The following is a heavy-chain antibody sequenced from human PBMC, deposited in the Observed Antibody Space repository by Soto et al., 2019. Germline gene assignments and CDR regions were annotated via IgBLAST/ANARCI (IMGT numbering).Heavy chain of an antibody. CDR3: ARGRTTSAGTAYYGMDV. CDR1: GFTVSSNY. D-gene: IGHD6-13*01. V-gene: IGHV3-53*01. J-gene: IGHJ6*02. CDR2: IYSGGST. Sequence: PGGSLRLSCAASGFTVSSNYMSWVRQAPGKGLEWVSVIYSGGSTYYADSVKGRFTISRDNSKNTLYLQMNSLRAEDTAVYYCARGRTTSAGTAYYGMDVWGQGTTVTVSS.